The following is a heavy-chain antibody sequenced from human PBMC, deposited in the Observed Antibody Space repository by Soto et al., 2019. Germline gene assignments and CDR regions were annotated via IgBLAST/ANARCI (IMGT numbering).Heavy chain of an antibody. J-gene: IGHJ4*02. CDR3: AKDHPECGFFRGLFDS. V-gene: IGHV3-23*01. CDR2: ISGSGDRT. CDR1: GFTFSSYA. D-gene: IGHD6-25*01. Sequence: GGSLRLSCAASGFTFSSYAMTWVRQAPGTGLEWVSGISGSGDRTYYGDSVKGRFTISRDNSKNTLHLQMNSLRAEDTAVYYCAKDHPECGFFRGLFDSWCVGT.